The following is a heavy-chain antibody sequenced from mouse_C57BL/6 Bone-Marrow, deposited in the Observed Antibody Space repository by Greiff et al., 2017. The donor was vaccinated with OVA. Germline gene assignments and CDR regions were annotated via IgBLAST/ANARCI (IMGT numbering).Heavy chain of an antibody. J-gene: IGHJ3*01. CDR1: GYTFTSYW. CDR3: ARGTYYSNAY. Sequence: VQLQQPGAELVRPGSSVKLSCKASGYTFTSYWMDWVKQRPGQGLEWIGNIYPSDSETHYNQKFKDKATLTVDKSSSTAYMQLSSLTSEDSAVYYCARGTYYSNAYWGQGTLVTVSA. D-gene: IGHD2-5*01. CDR2: IYPSDSET. V-gene: IGHV1-61*01.